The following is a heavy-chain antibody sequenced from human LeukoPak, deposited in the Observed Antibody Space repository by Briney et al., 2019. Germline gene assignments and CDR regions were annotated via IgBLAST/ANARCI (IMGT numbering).Heavy chain of an antibody. CDR1: GFTPSDYY. D-gene: IGHD2-2*01. CDR2: ISSIGNNI. CDR3: ARGYQLFFYGLDV. Sequence: PGGSLRLSCAASGFTPSDYYMSWLRQAPGRRPECVAYISSIGNNIYYADSVKGRFTISRDTAKNSLFLQMNGLRAEDTAVYYCARGYQLFFYGLDVWGKGTAVTVSS. V-gene: IGHV3-11*01. J-gene: IGHJ6*04.